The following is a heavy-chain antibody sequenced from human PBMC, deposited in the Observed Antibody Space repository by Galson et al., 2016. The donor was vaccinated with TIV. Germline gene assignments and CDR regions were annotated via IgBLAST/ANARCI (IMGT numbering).Heavy chain of an antibody. CDR2: IYSGVA. CDR1: GFSVSNIY. J-gene: IGHJ3*02. V-gene: IGHV3-53*01. D-gene: IGHD5-24*01. Sequence: SLRLSCAASGFSVSNIYMTWVRQAPGKGLEWVSVIYSGVAHYADSVKGRLFISRDGSKNTLYLQMNSVRVEDTAVYYCAYLGDGLDGFDIWGQGTMVTVSS. CDR3: AYLGDGLDGFDI.